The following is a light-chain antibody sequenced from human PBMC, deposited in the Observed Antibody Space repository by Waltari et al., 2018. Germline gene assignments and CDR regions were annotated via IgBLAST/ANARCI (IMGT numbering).Light chain of an antibody. CDR1: TNDVGAYDL. J-gene: IGLJ2*01. Sequence: QSALTQAASVSGSLGQSITISCTGTTNDVGAYDLVSWYQQHPGKAPRLIIYAVTERPSGVSNRFSGSKSGNTASLTISGLQAEDDADYHCCSYAGGRTYVVFGGGTKLTVL. CDR2: AVT. V-gene: IGLV2-23*02. CDR3: CSYAGGRTYVV.